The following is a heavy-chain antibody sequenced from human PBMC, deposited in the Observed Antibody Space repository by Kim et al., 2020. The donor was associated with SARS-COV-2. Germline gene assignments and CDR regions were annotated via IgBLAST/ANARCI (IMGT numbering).Heavy chain of an antibody. CDR2: ISSTAGKT. Sequence: GGSLRLSCAVSGFTFPNNSMAWVRQPPGKGLEWVATISSTAGKTFYAASVKGRFTFSSDNSNNMLYLQMSSLRADDTAVYYCARDALTGLFDSWGRGTMV. J-gene: IGHJ5*01. CDR1: GFTFPNNS. CDR3: ARDALTGLFDS. D-gene: IGHD3-16*01. V-gene: IGHV3-23*01.